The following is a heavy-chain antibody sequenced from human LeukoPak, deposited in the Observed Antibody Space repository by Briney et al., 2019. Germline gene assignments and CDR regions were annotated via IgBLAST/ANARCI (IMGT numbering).Heavy chain of an antibody. Sequence: SGGSLRPSCAASGFTFSIYGIHWVRQAPGKGLEWVAVISYDGSNKYYADSVKGRFTISRDNSKNTLYLQMNSLRAEDTAVYYCAKGDQWLRPGHFDYWGQGTLVTVSS. CDR1: GFTFSIYG. CDR3: AKGDQWLRPGHFDY. D-gene: IGHD5-12*01. V-gene: IGHV3-30*18. CDR2: ISYDGSNK. J-gene: IGHJ4*02.